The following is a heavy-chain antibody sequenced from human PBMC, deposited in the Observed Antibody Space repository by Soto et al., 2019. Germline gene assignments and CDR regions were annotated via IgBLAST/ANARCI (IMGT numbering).Heavy chain of an antibody. CDR2: IWYDGSNK. V-gene: IGHV3-33*01. J-gene: IGHJ6*02. D-gene: IGHD6-19*01. CDR3: ARDKVAATEGMDV. Sequence: QVQLVESGGGVVQPGRSLRLSCAASGFTFSSYGMHWVRQAPGKGLEWVAVIWYDGSNKYYADSVKGRFTISRDNSKNTLYLQMNSLRAEDTAVYYCARDKVAATEGMDVWGQGTTVTVSS. CDR1: GFTFSSYG.